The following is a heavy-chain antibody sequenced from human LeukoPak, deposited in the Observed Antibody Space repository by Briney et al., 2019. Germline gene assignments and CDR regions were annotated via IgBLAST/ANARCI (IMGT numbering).Heavy chain of an antibody. CDR3: AKPRSYCSSTSCRDKYYFDY. D-gene: IGHD2-2*01. CDR1: GFTFDDYA. V-gene: IGHV3-9*01. CDR2: ISWNSGSI. J-gene: IGHJ4*02. Sequence: GGSLRLSCAASGFTFDDYAMRWVRHAPGKGLEWVSGISWNSGSIGYADSVKGRFTISRDNAKNSLYLQMNSLRAEDTALYYCAKPRSYCSSTSCRDKYYFDYWGQGTLVTVSS.